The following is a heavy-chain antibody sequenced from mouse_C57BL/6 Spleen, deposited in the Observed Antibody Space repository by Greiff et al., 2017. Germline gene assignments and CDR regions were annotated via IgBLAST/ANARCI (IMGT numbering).Heavy chain of an antibody. Sequence: QVHVKQPGAELVKPGASVKMSCKASGYTFTSYWITWVKQRPGQGLEWIGDIYPGSGSTNYNEKFKSKATLTVDTSSSTAYMQLISLTSEDSAVYYCARFPKYYGSSWYFDVWGTGTTVTVSS. D-gene: IGHD1-1*01. V-gene: IGHV1-55*01. CDR2: IYPGSGST. CDR3: ARFPKYYGSSWYFDV. CDR1: GYTFTSYW. J-gene: IGHJ1*03.